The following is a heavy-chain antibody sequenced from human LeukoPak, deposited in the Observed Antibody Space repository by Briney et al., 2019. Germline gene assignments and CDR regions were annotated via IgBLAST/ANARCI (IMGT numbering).Heavy chain of an antibody. V-gene: IGHV3-64D*08. CDR2: ITSNGGST. J-gene: IGHJ5*02. Sequence: GGSLRLSCSASGFTFSTNSMHWVRQAPGKGLEFVSAITSNGGSTYYADSVKGRFTISRDNSKNTLYLQMSSLRAEDTAIYYCARVQVLGTYDWFDPWGQGTLVTVSS. CDR3: ARVQVLGTYDWFDP. CDR1: GFTFSTNS. D-gene: IGHD4/OR15-4a*01.